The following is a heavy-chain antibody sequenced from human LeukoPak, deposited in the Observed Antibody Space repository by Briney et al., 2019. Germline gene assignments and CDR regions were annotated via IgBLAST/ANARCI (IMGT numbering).Heavy chain of an antibody. D-gene: IGHD3-10*01. Sequence: PGGSLRLFCAASGFTFNSYAMRWVRQAPRKGLEWVSAISGSGSTTYYADAVKGRVTMSRDNSKNTLYLHMNRLRGEDTAVYYCAKGEGGSGSYINAFDIWGQGTMVTVSS. J-gene: IGHJ3*02. V-gene: IGHV3-23*01. CDR1: GFTFNSYA. CDR3: AKGEGGSGSYINAFDI. CDR2: ISGSGSTT.